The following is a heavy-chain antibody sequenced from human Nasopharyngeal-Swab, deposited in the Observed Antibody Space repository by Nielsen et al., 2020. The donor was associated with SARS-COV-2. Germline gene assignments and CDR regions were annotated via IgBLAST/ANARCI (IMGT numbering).Heavy chain of an antibody. CDR1: GFSFTSYW. CDR3: ARLVSTTVTTTYFDY. V-gene: IGHV5-51*01. CDR2: IYPGDSDT. Sequence: GASLKLSCNCSGFSFTSYWIGWVRQMPGKGLDWMGIIYPGDSDTRYSPSFQGQVTISADKSISTAYLQWSSLKASDTAMYYCARLVSTTVTTTYFDYWGQGTLVTVSS. D-gene: IGHD4-17*01. J-gene: IGHJ4*02.